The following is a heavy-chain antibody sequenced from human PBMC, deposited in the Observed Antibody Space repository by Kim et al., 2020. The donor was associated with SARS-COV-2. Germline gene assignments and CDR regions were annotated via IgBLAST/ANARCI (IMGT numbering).Heavy chain of an antibody. V-gene: IGHV3-7*01. J-gene: IGHJ4*02. Sequence: YVDYVKGRFTISRDNAKNSLYLQMNSLRAEDTAVYYCAREGDYGDYFFDYWGQGTLVTVSS. CDR3: AREGDYGDYFFDY. D-gene: IGHD4-17*01.